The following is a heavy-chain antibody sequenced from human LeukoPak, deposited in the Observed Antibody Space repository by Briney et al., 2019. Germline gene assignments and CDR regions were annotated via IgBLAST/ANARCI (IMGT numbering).Heavy chain of an antibody. Sequence: PGGSLRLSCAASGFSFSSFAMSWVCQGPARGLEWVSSIRSNGETFYADSVKGRFTLSSDRSRNMVHLQLNNLRVEDTAIYYCAKASWVSSTDAVRWGQGTLVTVSS. V-gene: IGHV3-23*01. CDR3: AKASWVSSTDAVR. CDR2: IRSNGET. D-gene: IGHD6-13*01. J-gene: IGHJ4*02. CDR1: GFSFSSFA.